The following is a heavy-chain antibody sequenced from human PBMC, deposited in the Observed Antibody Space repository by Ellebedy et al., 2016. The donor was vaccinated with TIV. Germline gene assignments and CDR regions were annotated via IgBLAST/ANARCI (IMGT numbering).Heavy chain of an antibody. D-gene: IGHD1-26*01. Sequence: ASVKVSXKASRYTFTGYYMHWVRQAPGQGLEWMGWINPNSGGTNYAQKFQGRVTMTRDTSISTAYMELSRLRSDDTAVYYCARERWELLRYFDYWGQGTLVTVSS. CDR2: INPNSGGT. J-gene: IGHJ4*02. CDR3: ARERWELLRYFDY. CDR1: RYTFTGYY. V-gene: IGHV1-2*02.